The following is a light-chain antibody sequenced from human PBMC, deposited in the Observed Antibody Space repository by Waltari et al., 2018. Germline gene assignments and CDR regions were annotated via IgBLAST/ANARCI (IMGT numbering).Light chain of an antibody. CDR2: KVS. J-gene: IGKJ1*01. V-gene: IGKV2-30*02. Sequence: DVVMTQSPLSLPVTLGQPASISCRSSQSLVHSDGNTYLNWFQQRPGQSPRRLIYKVSRRESGVPDRFSGSGSGTDFTLKISRVEAEDVGFYYCMQGTHWPLTFGQGSKVEIK. CDR1: QSLVHSDGNTY. CDR3: MQGTHWPLT.